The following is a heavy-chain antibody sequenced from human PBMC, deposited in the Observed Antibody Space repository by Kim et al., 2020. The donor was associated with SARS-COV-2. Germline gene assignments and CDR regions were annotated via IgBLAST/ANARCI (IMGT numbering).Heavy chain of an antibody. CDR3: AKINYYDSSGYPN. V-gene: IGHV3-23*01. Sequence: YADSVKGRFTISRDNSNNTRYLQMNSLRAEDTAVYYCAKINYYDSSGYPNWGQGTLVTVSS. D-gene: IGHD3-22*01. J-gene: IGHJ4*02.